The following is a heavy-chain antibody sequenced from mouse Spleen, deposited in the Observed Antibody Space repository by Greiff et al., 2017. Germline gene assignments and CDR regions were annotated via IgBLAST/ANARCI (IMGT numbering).Heavy chain of an antibody. CDR2: INPSSGYT. J-gene: IGHJ2*01. V-gene: IGHV1-4*01. CDR1: GYTFTSYT. CDR3: ARGWDGSRKLYYFDY. D-gene: IGHD4-1*01. Sequence: QVQLQQSGAELARPGASVKMSCKASGYTFTSYTMHWVKQRPGQGLEWIGYINPSSGYTKYNQKFKDKATLTADKSSSTAYMQLSSLTSEDSAVYYCARGWDGSRKLYYFDYWGQGTTLTVSS.